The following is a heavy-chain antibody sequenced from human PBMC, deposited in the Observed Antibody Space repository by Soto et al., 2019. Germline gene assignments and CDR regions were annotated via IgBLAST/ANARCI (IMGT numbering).Heavy chain of an antibody. V-gene: IGHV1-46*01. CDR2: INPSDGST. D-gene: IGHD1-26*01. J-gene: IGHJ4*02. Sequence: ASVKVSCKASGYTFITYHIHWVRQAPGQGLEWIGIINPSDGSTSYAEKLQGRVTLTRDTSTSTVYTELSSLRSDDTAVYYCARDPVVGTTTRSHFDSGGKGTRFTVS. CDR1: GYTFITYH. CDR3: ARDPVVGTTTRSHFDS.